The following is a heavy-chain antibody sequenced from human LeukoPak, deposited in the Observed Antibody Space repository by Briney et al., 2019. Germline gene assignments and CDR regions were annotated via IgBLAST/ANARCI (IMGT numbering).Heavy chain of an antibody. CDR2: INPNSGGT. V-gene: IGHV1-2*02. Sequence: GGSLRLSCSASGYTFTGHSMHWVRQAPGQGLEWMGWINPNSGGTNYAQRFQGRVTMTRDTSISTAYMELSRLRSDDTAVYYCARDSGSGSYFPDYWGQGTLVTVSS. D-gene: IGHD3-10*01. J-gene: IGHJ4*02. CDR1: GYTFTGHS. CDR3: ARDSGSGSYFPDY.